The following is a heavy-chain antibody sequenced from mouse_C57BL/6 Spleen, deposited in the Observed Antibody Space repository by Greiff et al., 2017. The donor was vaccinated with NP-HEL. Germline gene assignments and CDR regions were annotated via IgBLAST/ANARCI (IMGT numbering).Heavy chain of an antibody. CDR1: GYTFTSYW. D-gene: IGHD1-1*01. Sequence: QVQLQQSGTELVKPGASVKLSCKASGYTFTSYWMHWVKQRPGQGLEWIGNINPSNGGTNYNEKFKSKATLTVDKSSSTAYMQLSSLTSEDSAVYYCAREVRYPDYYYAMDYWGQGTSVTVSS. J-gene: IGHJ4*01. V-gene: IGHV1-53*01. CDR3: AREVRYPDYYYAMDY. CDR2: INPSNGGT.